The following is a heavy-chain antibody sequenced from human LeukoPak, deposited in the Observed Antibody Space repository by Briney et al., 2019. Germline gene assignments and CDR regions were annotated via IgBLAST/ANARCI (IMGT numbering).Heavy chain of an antibody. Sequence: PGRSLRLSCTASGFTFGDYAVSWVRQAPGKGLEWVGFIRSKAYGGTTEYAASVKGRFTISRDDSKSIAYLQMNSLKTEDTAVYYCTRVGSSSSFDYWGQGTLVTVSS. CDR2: IRSKAYGGTT. D-gene: IGHD6-6*01. J-gene: IGHJ4*02. V-gene: IGHV3-49*04. CDR3: TRVGSSSSFDY. CDR1: GFTFGDYA.